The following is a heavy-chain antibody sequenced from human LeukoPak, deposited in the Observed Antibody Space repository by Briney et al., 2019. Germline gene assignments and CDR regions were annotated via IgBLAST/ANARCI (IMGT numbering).Heavy chain of an antibody. CDR3: AREGSIGSIGSMDV. D-gene: IGHD1-26*01. CDR1: GFTFSSYS. Sequence: GGSLRLSCAASGFTFSSYSMNWVRQAPGKGLEWVSSISSSSSYIYYADSVKGRFTISRDNAKNSLYLQMNSLRAEDMAVYYCAREGSIGSIGSMDVWGQGTTVTVSS. J-gene: IGHJ6*02. V-gene: IGHV3-21*01. CDR2: ISSSSSYI.